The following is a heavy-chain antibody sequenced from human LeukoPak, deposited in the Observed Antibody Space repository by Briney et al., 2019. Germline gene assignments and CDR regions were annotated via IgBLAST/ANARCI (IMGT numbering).Heavy chain of an antibody. D-gene: IGHD4-17*01. CDR1: GGSFSGYY. CDR2: INHSGST. J-gene: IGHJ4*02. Sequence: PSGTLSLTCAVYGGSFSGYYWSWIRQPPGKGLEWIGEINHSGSTNYNPSLKSRVTISVDTSKNQFSLKLSSVTAADTAVYYCARGRSTTVTTWYYFDYWGQGTLVTVSS. CDR3: ARGRSTTVTTWYYFDY. V-gene: IGHV4-34*01.